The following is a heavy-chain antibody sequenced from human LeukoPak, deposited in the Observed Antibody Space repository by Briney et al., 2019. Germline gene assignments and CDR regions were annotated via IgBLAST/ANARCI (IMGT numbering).Heavy chain of an antibody. CDR2: IYSGGTT. J-gene: IGHJ4*02. CDR3: TRAPYSSSWYSNC. D-gene: IGHD6-13*01. V-gene: IGHV3-66*01. Sequence: GGSLRLSCAASGFTFSSYEMSWVRQAPGKGLEWVSVIYSGGTTYYADSVTGRFTISRDNSKNTLYLQMSSLRAEDTAVYYCTRAPYSSSWYSNCWGQGTLVTVSS. CDR1: GFTFSSYE.